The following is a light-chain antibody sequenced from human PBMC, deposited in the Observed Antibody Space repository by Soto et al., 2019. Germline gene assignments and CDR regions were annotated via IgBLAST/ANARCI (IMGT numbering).Light chain of an antibody. V-gene: IGLV1-40*01. Sequence: QSVLTQPPSVSGAPGQRITISCTGSSSNIGADFDVYWYQQLPGAAPKLLIYGNTNRPSGVPDRFSGSKSGTSASLAITGLQAEDEADYYCHSYDRSLTGVFGTGTKVTVL. CDR1: SSNIGADFD. CDR2: GNT. J-gene: IGLJ1*01. CDR3: HSYDRSLTGV.